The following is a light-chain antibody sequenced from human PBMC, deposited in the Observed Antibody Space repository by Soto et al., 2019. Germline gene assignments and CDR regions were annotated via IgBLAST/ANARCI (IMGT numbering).Light chain of an antibody. Sequence: EVVLTQSPGTLSLSPWERATLSCRASQSVGRSLAWYQQKRGQAPRLLIYTTSNRATGIPDRFIGSGSGTDFTLTICRLEPEDFALYYCQQFGSSRPFGGGTKVAIK. V-gene: IGKV3-20*01. CDR1: QSVGRS. CDR3: QQFGSSRP. J-gene: IGKJ4*01. CDR2: TTS.